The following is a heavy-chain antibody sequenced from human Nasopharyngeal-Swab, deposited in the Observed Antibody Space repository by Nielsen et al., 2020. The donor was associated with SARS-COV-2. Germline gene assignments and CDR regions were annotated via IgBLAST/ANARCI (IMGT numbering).Heavy chain of an antibody. CDR2: IWYDGSNK. J-gene: IGHJ6*02. V-gene: IGHV3-33*01. CDR3: ARAFGGGYYYGMDV. CDR1: GFTFSSYG. D-gene: IGHD3-16*01. Sequence: GGSLRLSCAASGFTFSSYGMHWVRRAPGKGLEWVAVIWYDGSNKYYADSVKGRFTISRDNSQNTVYLQMNSLRAEDTAVYYCARAFGGGYYYGMDVWGQGTTVTVSS.